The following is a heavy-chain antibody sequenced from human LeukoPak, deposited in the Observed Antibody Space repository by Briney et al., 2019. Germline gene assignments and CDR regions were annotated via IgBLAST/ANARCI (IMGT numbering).Heavy chain of an antibody. J-gene: IGHJ6*03. Sequence: SETLSLTCTVSGGSISSYYWSWIRQPPGKGLEWIGYIYYSGSTNYNPSLKSRVTISVDTSKNQFSLKLSSVTAADTAVYYCARVGHYYYYYMDAWGKGTTVTVSS. V-gene: IGHV4-59*01. CDR3: ARVGHYYYYYMDA. CDR2: IYYSGST. CDR1: GGSISSYY.